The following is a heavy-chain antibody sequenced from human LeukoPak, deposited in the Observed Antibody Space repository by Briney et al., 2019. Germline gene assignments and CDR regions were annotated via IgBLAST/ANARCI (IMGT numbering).Heavy chain of an antibody. CDR3: ARRPPQQLDHTFDY. CDR1: GYTFTSYA. Sequence: ASVKVSCKASGYTFTSYAMNWVRQAPGQGLEGMGWINTNTGNPTYAQGFTGRFVFSLDTSVSTAYLQISSLKAEDTAVYYCARRPPQQLDHTFDYWGQGTLVTVSS. CDR2: INTNTGNP. V-gene: IGHV7-4-1*02. J-gene: IGHJ4*02. D-gene: IGHD6-13*01.